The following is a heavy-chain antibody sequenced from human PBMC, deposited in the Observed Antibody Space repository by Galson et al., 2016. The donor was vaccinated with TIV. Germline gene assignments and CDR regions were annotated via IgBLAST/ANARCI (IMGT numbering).Heavy chain of an antibody. CDR1: GFTFSDYA. V-gene: IGHV3-30-3*01. CDR2: ISYDGSNK. CDR3: ARDLGSSGYFDY. J-gene: IGHJ4*02. D-gene: IGHD6-6*01. Sequence: SLRLSCAASGFTFSDYAMHWVRQTPGKGLEWVAVISYDGSNKFYADSVKGRFTFSRDNSKNTLYLRMNSLRAEDTAMYFCARDLGSSGYFDYWGQGTLVTVSS.